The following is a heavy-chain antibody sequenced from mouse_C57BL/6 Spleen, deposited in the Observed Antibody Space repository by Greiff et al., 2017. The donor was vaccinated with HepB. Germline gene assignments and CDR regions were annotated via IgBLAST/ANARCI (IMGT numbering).Heavy chain of an antibody. CDR3: ARKASDGYYGYFDV. V-gene: IGHV1-80*01. J-gene: IGHJ1*03. Sequence: QVQLQQSGAELVKPGASVKISCKASGYAFSSYWMNWVKQRPGKGLEWIGQIYPGDGDTNYNGKFKGKATLTADKSSSTAYMQLSSLTSEDSAVYVCARKASDGYYGYFDVWGTGTTVTVSS. CDR1: GYAFSSYW. D-gene: IGHD2-3*01. CDR2: IYPGDGDT.